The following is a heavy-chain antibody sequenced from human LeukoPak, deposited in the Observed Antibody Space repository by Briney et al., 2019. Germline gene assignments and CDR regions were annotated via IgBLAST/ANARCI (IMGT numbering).Heavy chain of an antibody. CDR1: GYSISIGYY. D-gene: IGHD3-16*01. CDR3: ARGSGDFIWGTKGYFFDY. Sequence: PSETLSLTCAVSGYSISIGYYWGWIRQSPGKGPEWIGSIHYTGRTDYIPSLKSRVTISLQTSKNQFSLNLSSVAAADTAVYYCARGSGDFIWGTKGYFFDYWGQGTLVTVSS. CDR2: IHYTGRT. J-gene: IGHJ4*02. V-gene: IGHV4-38-2*01.